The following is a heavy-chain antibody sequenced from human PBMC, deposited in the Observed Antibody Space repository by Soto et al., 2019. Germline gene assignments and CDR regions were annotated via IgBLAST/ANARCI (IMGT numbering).Heavy chain of an antibody. Sequence: SETLSLTCTVSGGSISSGFYYWSWIRQHPGKGLEWIGYIYYSGSTYYNPSLKSRVTISVDTSKNQFSLKLSSVTAADTAVYYCARDSITDYYYYGMDVWGQGTTVTVSS. CDR1: GGSISSGFYY. CDR2: IYYSGST. J-gene: IGHJ6*02. V-gene: IGHV4-31*03. CDR3: ARDSITDYYYYGMDV.